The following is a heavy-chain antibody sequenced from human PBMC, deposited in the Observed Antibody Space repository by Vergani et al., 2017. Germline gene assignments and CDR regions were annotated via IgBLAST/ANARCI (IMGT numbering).Heavy chain of an antibody. J-gene: IGHJ4*02. Sequence: EVQLLESGGGLAQPGGSLRLSCAASGFTFRDYSMSWVRQAPGKGLEWVSGIFSPGESTYYADSVRGRFTISRDNSESTVSLQMSRLRADDRAVYYCGSYLGVIGGYYIYHWGQGTPVTVSS. CDR2: IFSPGEST. D-gene: IGHD3-10*01. V-gene: IGHV3-23*05. CDR1: GFTFRDYS. CDR3: GSYLGVIGGYYIYH.